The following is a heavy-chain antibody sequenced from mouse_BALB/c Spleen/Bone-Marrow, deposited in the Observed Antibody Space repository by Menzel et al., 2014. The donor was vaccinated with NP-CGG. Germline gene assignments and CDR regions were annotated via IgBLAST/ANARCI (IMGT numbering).Heavy chain of an antibody. CDR1: GYTFTSYW. D-gene: IGHD2-1*01. J-gene: IGHJ4*01. Sequence: VQLQQSGAEPAKPGASVKISCKASGYTFTSYWMHWVKQRPGQGLEWIGYINPSTGYTDYNQKFNDKATWTANKSDSTDYMQLISLTSKNSAVYCCARGNPRYAVYYWGQGTSVTVSS. CDR2: INPSTGYT. CDR3: ARGNPRYAVYY. V-gene: IGHV1-7*01.